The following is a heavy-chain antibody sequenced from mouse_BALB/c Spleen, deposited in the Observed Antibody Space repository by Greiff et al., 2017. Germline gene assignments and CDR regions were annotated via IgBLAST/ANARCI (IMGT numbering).Heavy chain of an antibody. CDR3: ARHSGTYYFDY. J-gene: IGHJ2*01. D-gene: IGHD4-1*01. CDR1: GFTFSSYG. V-gene: IGHV5-6*01. CDR2: ISSGGSYT. Sequence: VQRVESGGDLVKPGGSLKLSCAASGFTFSSYGMSWVRQTPDKRLEWVATISSGGSYTYYPDSVKGRFTISRDNAKNTLYLQMSSLKSEDTAMYYCARHSGTYYFDYWGQGTTLTVSS.